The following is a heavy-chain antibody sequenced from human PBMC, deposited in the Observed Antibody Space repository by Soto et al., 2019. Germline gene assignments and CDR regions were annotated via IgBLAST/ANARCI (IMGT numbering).Heavy chain of an antibody. D-gene: IGHD3-22*01. Sequence: PWGFLRLSWAAFGYSISTHWMHWVRQAPGKGLVWVSRINSDGSSTSYADSVKGRFTISRDNAKNTVYLQMNSLRAEDTAVYYCARVLFLDYDDSNGPHALDIWGQGTMVTVSS. CDR2: INSDGSST. CDR1: GYSISTHW. CDR3: ARVLFLDYDDSNGPHALDI. J-gene: IGHJ3*02. V-gene: IGHV3-74*01.